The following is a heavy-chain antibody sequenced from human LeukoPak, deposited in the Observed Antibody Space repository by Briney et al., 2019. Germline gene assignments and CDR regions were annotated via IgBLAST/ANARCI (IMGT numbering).Heavy chain of an antibody. J-gene: IGHJ1*01. Sequence: GGSLRLSCAASGFTFSSHGMQWVRQAPGKGLEWVAVISYDGSTKYYADSVKGRFTISRGNSKSTLYLQMSSLRAEDTAVYYCAKESGSRSYGAYFPHWGQGTLVTVSS. CDR3: AKESGSRSYGAYFPH. V-gene: IGHV3-30*18. CDR1: GFTFSSHG. CDR2: ISYDGSTK. D-gene: IGHD6-13*01.